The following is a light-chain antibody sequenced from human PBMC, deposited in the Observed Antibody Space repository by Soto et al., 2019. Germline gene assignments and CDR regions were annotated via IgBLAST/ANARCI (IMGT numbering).Light chain of an antibody. V-gene: IGKV3-15*01. CDR2: GAS. CDR3: QQYNNWIT. Sequence: EIVMTQSPATLSVSPGERATLSCRASQSVSSNLAWSQRQPGQAPRLLIYGASTRATGIPARFSGSGSGTEFTLTISRLQSGVFAVYYCQQYNNWITFGQGTRLEIK. CDR1: QSVSSN. J-gene: IGKJ5*01.